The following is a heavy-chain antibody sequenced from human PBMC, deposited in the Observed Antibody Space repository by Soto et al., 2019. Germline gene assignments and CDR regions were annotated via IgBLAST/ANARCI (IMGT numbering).Heavy chain of an antibody. D-gene: IGHD1-1*01. CDR3: ANLLVLPHNLHSSYYSGMEV. CDR1: GLTFISYA. J-gene: IGHJ6*01. Sequence: WGSLRVSWASSGLTFISYAMSWVRRAQGNGLEWVSAISGSGGSTYYADSVKGRFTISRDNSKNPLYLQMKSLSAADKAVYYCANLLVLPHNLHSSYYSGMEVWGQGTTVNVSS. CDR2: ISGSGGST. V-gene: IGHV3-23*01.